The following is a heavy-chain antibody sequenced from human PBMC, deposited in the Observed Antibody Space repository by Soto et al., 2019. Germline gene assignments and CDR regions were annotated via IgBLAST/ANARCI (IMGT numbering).Heavy chain of an antibody. CDR2: INPNSGVT. V-gene: IGHV1-2*02. Sequence: ASVKVSCKASGYTFTGYFMHWVRQAPGQGLGWMGWINPNSGVTNSAQKFQGRVTMTRDTSISTAYMELSRLGSDDTAVYYCAREGVGITQYYFDHWGQGTLVTVSS. J-gene: IGHJ4*02. CDR1: GYTFTGYF. D-gene: IGHD2-21*01. CDR3: AREGVGITQYYFDH.